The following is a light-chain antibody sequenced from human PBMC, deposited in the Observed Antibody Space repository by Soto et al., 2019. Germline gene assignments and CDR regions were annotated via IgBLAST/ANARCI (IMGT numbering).Light chain of an antibody. J-gene: IGLJ1*01. CDR3: SSYTTSSTLV. Sequence: QSSLNQPASVCASPGQSIAISCTGSSSDVGIYNYVSWYQQHPGKVPKLIIYEVTNRPSGVSNRFSGSKSGNTASLTISGLQAEDEADYYCSSYTTSSTLVFGTGTKVTV. CDR1: SSDVGIYNY. V-gene: IGLV2-14*01. CDR2: EVT.